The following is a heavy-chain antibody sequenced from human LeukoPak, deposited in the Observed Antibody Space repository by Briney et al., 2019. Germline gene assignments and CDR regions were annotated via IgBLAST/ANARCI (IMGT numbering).Heavy chain of an antibody. CDR3: TREVRSAWASFDP. CDR2: IHYSARI. J-gene: IGHJ5*02. Sequence: SETLSLTCTVSGYSNSSGYYWGWIRQPPGKGLEWIGSIHYSARIYYNPSLKSRLTISPDTSKNQFSLKLTSVTAADTAVYYCTREVRSAWASFDPWGQGTLVIVSS. D-gene: IGHD1-26*01. V-gene: IGHV4-38-2*02. CDR1: GYSNSSGYY.